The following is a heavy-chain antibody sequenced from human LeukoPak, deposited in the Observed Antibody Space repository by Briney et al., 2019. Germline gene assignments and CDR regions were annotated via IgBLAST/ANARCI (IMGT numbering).Heavy chain of an antibody. CDR1: GGSISSYF. CDR3: ARDLYYYDSSGYFDY. J-gene: IGHJ4*02. V-gene: IGHV4-59*01. D-gene: IGHD3-22*01. Sequence: SETLSLTCTVSGGSISSYFWSWIRQPPGKGLEWIGYIYYSGSTNYNPSLKSRVTISVDTSKNQFSLKLSSVTAADTAVYYCARDLYYYDSSGYFDYWGQGTLVTVSS. CDR2: IYYSGST.